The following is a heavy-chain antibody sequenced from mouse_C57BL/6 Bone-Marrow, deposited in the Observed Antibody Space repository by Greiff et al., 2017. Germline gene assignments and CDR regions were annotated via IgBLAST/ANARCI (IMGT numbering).Heavy chain of an antibody. CDR3: SRQVTTVLATKYFDV. Sequence: DVKLQESGGGLVKPGGSLKLSCAASGFTFSSYTMSWVRQTPEKRLQWVAAISGGGGNTYYPDSVMGRFTISRDNDKNILYLQMSSLRSEDTALYYCSRQVTTVLATKYFDVWGTGTTVTVSS. D-gene: IGHD1-1*01. CDR1: GFTFSSYT. CDR2: ISGGGGNT. J-gene: IGHJ1*03. V-gene: IGHV5-9*01.